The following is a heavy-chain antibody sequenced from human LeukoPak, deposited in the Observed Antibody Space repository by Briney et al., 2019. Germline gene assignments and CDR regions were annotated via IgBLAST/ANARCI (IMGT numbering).Heavy chain of an antibody. Sequence: PGGSLRLSCEASGFTFSNYAMSWVRQAPGKGLEWVSSIRASGGSTYYADSVKGRFTISRDNSKNTLYLQMNSLRAEDTAVYYCARDHTAMVGTFDYWGQGTLVTVSS. V-gene: IGHV3-23*01. CDR1: GFTFSNYA. CDR2: IRASGGST. J-gene: IGHJ4*02. D-gene: IGHD5-18*01. CDR3: ARDHTAMVGTFDY.